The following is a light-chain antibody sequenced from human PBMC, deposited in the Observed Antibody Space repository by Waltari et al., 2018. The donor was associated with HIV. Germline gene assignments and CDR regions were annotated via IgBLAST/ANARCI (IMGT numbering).Light chain of an antibody. CDR1: HDISHY. Sequence: DIEMTQSPSSLSASVGDRVTITCRASHDISHYLAWYQQRPGKVPNLLIYAASILQSGVPSRFSGSGSGTDFTLIISSLQPEDVATYYCQKSDSAPWTFGQGTKVEIK. J-gene: IGKJ1*01. V-gene: IGKV1-27*01. CDR2: AAS. CDR3: QKSDSAPWT.